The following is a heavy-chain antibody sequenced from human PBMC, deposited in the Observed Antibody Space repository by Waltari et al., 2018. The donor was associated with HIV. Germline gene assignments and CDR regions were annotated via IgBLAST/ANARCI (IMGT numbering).Heavy chain of an antibody. V-gene: IGHV4-39*01. CDR1: GGSISSSSYY. Sequence: QLQLQESGPGLVKPSETLSLTCTVSGGSISSSSYYWGWIRQPPGKGLGWIGSIYYSGSTYYNPSLKSRVTISVDTSKDQFSLKLSSVTAADTAVYYCARHKVRGVNDYWGQGTLVTVSS. D-gene: IGHD3-10*01. CDR3: ARHKVRGVNDY. J-gene: IGHJ4*02. CDR2: IYYSGST.